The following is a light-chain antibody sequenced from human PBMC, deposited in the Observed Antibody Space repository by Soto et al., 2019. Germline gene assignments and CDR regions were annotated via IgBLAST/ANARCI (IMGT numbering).Light chain of an antibody. J-gene: IGLJ2*01. CDR3: SSFTTKNARI. CDR1: SSDIGGDKF. Sequence: QSVLTQPASVSGSPGQSITISCTGTSSDIGGDKFVSWYQQHPGEAPKLMIYDVSHRPSGVSDRFSGSKSGNTASLTISGLQADDEGDYYCSSFTTKNARIFGGGTKLNVL. CDR2: DVS. V-gene: IGLV2-14*03.